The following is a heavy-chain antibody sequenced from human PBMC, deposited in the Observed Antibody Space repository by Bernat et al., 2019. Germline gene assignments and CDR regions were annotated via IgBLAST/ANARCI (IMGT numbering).Heavy chain of an antibody. D-gene: IGHD6-19*01. J-gene: IGHJ5*02. CDR2: INHSGST. CDR3: ARRSSGWYRGWFDP. V-gene: IGHV4-34*01. CDR1: GGSFSGYY. Sequence: QVQLQQWGAGLLKPSETLSLTCAVYGGSFSGYYWSWIRQPPGKGLEWIGEINHSGSTNYNPSLKSRVTISVDTSKNQFSLKLSSVTDADTAVYYCARRSSGWYRGWFDPWGQGTLVTVTS.